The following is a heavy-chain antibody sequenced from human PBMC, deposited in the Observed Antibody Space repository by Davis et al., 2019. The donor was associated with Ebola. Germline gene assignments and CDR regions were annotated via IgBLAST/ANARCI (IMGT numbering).Heavy chain of an antibody. J-gene: IGHJ6*04. D-gene: IGHD5-18*01. CDR1: GDSVSSGG. CDR3: ARGWLRVGMDV. V-gene: IGHV6-1*01. CDR2: TYYNSHWYN. Sequence: HSQTLSLTCAISGDSVSSGGWNWIXXXXXXXXXXXXRTYYNSHWYNDYEVSVKSRITISPDTSKNQFSLQLNSVTPEEPALYYCARGWLRVGMDVWGEGTSVTVSS.